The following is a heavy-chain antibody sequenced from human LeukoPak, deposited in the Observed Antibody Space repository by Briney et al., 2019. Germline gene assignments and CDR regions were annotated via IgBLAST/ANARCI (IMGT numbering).Heavy chain of an antibody. J-gene: IGHJ3*02. CDR3: ARDGRQRVTMDTGALDI. Sequence: SETLSLPCSVSGGSISGYYWSWIRQPAGKGLEWLGRVYTSGSTNYNPSLKSRVTISMDTSKNQFSLKLSSVTAADTAVYYCARDGRQRVTMDTGALDIWGQGTMVTVSS. CDR1: GGSISGYY. D-gene: IGHD3-10*01. V-gene: IGHV4-4*07. CDR2: VYTSGST.